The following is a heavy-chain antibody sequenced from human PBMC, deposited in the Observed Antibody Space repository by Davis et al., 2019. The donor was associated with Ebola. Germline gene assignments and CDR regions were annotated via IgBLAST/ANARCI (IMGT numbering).Heavy chain of an antibody. CDR2: LSGSGDSP. V-gene: IGHV3-23*01. J-gene: IGHJ4*02. CDR1: GFNFSNYG. CDR3: ARDTIFYFDY. D-gene: IGHD3-9*01. Sequence: PGGSLRLSCAASGFNFSNYGMTWVRQAPGKGLEWASSLSGSGDSPDYADSVKGRVTISRDNSKNTLYLQMNSLRAEDTAVYYCARDTIFYFDYWGQGTLVTVSS.